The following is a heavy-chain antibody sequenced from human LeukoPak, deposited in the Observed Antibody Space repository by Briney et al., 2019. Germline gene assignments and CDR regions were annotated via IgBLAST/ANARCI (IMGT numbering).Heavy chain of an antibody. V-gene: IGHV4-34*01. Sequence: SETLSLTCAVYGGSFSGYYWSWIRQPPGKGLEWIGEINHSGSTNYNPSLKSRVTISVDASKNQFSLKLGSVTAADTAVYYCARGLNYVVYWGQGTLVTVSS. CDR2: INHSGST. J-gene: IGHJ4*02. CDR3: ARGLNYVVY. D-gene: IGHD3-10*02. CDR1: GGSFSGYY.